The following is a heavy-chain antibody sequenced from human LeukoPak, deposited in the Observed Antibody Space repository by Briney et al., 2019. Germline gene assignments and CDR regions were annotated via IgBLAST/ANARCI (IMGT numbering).Heavy chain of an antibody. J-gene: IGHJ5*02. D-gene: IGHD3-10*01. CDR3: AAYGSGRYVHWFDP. V-gene: IGHV4-31*03. Sequence: SETLCLTCTVSGGSISSGGYYWGWIRQHPGKVLEWIGYIYYSGSTYYDPSLKSRVTISVDTSKDQLALKLSSVTAADTAVYYCAAYGSGRYVHWFDPWGQGTLVPLSS. CDR1: GGSISSGGYY. CDR2: IYYSGST.